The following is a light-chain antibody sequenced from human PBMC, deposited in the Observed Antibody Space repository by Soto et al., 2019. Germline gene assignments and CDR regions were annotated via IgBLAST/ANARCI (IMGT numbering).Light chain of an antibody. Sequence: DIQMTQSPSTRSSSLGARVSITCRASQSISNWLAWYQQKPGKAPKLLIYDASSLESGVPSRFSVSRSGTEVTLTISCLKNADVATYYCQQYNSFSRTFGQGTKVDIK. V-gene: IGKV1-5*01. CDR3: QQYNSFSRT. J-gene: IGKJ1*01. CDR2: DAS. CDR1: QSISNW.